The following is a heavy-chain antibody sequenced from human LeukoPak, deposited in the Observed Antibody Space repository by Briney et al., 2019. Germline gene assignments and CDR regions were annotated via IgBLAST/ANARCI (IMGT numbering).Heavy chain of an antibody. V-gene: IGHV3-21*01. J-gene: IGHJ3*02. CDR2: ISSSSSYI. D-gene: IGHD1-26*01. CDR1: GFTFSSYS. Sequence: GGSLRLSCAASGFTFSSYSMNWVRQAPGKGLEWVSSISSSSSYIYYADSVKGRFTISRDNAKNSLYLQMNSLRAEDTAVYYCARVGGIVGATTDDAFDIWGQGTMVTVSS. CDR3: ARVGGIVGATTDDAFDI.